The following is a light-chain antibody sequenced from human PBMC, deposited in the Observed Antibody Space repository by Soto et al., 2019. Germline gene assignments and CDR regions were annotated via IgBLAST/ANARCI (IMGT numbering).Light chain of an antibody. V-gene: IGKV1-5*01. CDR3: QQYNSYSWT. CDR1: QSISSW. CDR2: DAS. Sequence: DIQMTQSPSTLSASVGDRVTITCRASQSISSWLAWYQQKPGKAPKLLIYDASSLESGVPSRFSGSGSDTEFTLTISSLQPDDFATYYCQQYNSYSWTFGQGTKVDIK. J-gene: IGKJ1*01.